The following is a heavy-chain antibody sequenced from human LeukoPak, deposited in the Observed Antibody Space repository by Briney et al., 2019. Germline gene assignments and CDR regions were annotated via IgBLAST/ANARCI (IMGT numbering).Heavy chain of an antibody. V-gene: IGHV1-3*01. J-gene: IGHJ4*02. CDR3: AKPPLYGGNYLEY. CDR2: INAGNGNT. CDR1: GYTFTSYA. Sequence: ASVKVSCKASGYTFTSYAMHWVRQAPGQRLEWMGWINAGNGNTKYSRKFQGRVTITRDTSASTAYMELSSLRSEDTAVYYCAKPPLYGGNYLEYWGQGTLVTVSS. D-gene: IGHD4-23*01.